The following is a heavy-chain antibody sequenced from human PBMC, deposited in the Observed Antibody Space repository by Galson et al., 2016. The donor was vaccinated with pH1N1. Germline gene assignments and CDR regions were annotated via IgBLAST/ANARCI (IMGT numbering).Heavy chain of an antibody. Sequence: TLSLTCTVSGGSISSSIYYWNWIRQPAGKGLEWIGRMYTSGTTTYNPSLESRVSISVDTSKNQFSLRLSSVTAAATAVYFCARDRVALTGIFDYWGQGALVTVSS. CDR2: MYTSGTT. CDR1: GGSISSSIYY. CDR3: ARDRVALTGIFDY. D-gene: IGHD3-10*01. J-gene: IGHJ4*02. V-gene: IGHV4-61*02.